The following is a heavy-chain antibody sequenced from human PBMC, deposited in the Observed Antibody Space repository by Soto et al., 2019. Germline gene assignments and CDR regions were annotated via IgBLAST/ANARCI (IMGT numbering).Heavy chain of an antibody. V-gene: IGHV3-74*02. Sequence: EVQLVESGGDLVQPGESLRLSCAASGFTFSYYWMHWVRQAPGQGLVWVSRIHSDGSSTTYADSVKGRFTISRDNARNTVYLQMNSMRVEDTAVYYCARGDRGAFDICGQGTVFTVSS. CDR2: IHSDGSST. CDR1: GFTFSYYW. CDR3: ARGDRGAFDI. D-gene: IGHD1-26*01. J-gene: IGHJ3*02.